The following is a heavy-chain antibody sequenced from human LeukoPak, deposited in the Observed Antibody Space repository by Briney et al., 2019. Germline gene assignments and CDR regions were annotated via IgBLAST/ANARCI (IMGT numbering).Heavy chain of an antibody. J-gene: IGHJ4*02. CDR2: IKQDGSEK. CDR1: GFTFSSYW. D-gene: IGHD2-15*01. CDR3: AAGYCSGGSCSDY. V-gene: IGHV3-7*01. Sequence: PGGSLRLSCAASGFTFSSYWMSWVRQAPGKGLEWVANIKQDGSEKYYVDSVKGRFTISRDNAKNSLYLQMNSLRAEDTAVYYCAAGYCSGGSCSDYWGQGTLVTVSS.